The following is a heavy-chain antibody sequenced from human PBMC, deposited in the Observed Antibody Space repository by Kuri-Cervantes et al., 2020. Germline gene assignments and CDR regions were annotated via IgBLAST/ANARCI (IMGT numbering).Heavy chain of an antibody. D-gene: IGHD4-17*01. CDR1: GFTVNSNY. V-gene: IGHV3-66*02. CDR3: ARDPTVTTWWDAFDI. J-gene: IGHJ3*02. CDR2: IYSGGST. Sequence: GGSLRLSCAASGFTVNSNYMSWVRQAPGKGLEWVSVIYSGGSTYYADSVKGRFTISRDNSKNTLYLQMNSLRAEDTAVYYCARDPTVTTWWDAFDIWGQGTTVTVSS.